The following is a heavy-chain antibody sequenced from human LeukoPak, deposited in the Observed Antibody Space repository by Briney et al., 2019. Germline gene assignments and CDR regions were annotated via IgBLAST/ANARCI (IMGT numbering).Heavy chain of an antibody. V-gene: IGHV3-48*04. CDR3: ARDVTYYGGDWFDP. D-gene: IGHD4-23*01. Sequence: GGSLRLSCAAPGFTFSSYSMNWVRQAPGKGLGWVFYISSTTSTIYYADSVKGRFTISRDNAKNSLYLQMNSLRAEDTAVYYCARDVTYYGGDWFDPWGQGTLVTVSS. CDR1: GFTFSSYS. J-gene: IGHJ5*02. CDR2: ISSTTSTI.